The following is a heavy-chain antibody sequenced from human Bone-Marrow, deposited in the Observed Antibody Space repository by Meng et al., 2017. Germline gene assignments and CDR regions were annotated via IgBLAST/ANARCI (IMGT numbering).Heavy chain of an antibody. D-gene: IGHD6-13*01. J-gene: IGHJ5*02. CDR3: AKDRYSNHHSWFDP. V-gene: IGHV1-69*13. CDR2: IIPIFGTA. Sequence: SVKVSCKASGGTFSSYAISWVRQAPGQGLEWMGGIIPIFGTANYAQKFQGRVTITADESTSTAYMELSSLRSEDTAVYYCAKDRYSNHHSWFDPWGQGTLVTVSS. CDR1: GGTFSSYA.